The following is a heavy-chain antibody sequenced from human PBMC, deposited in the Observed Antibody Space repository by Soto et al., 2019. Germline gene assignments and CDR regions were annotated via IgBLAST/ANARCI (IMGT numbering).Heavy chain of an antibody. Sequence: QVQLVESGGGVVQPGRSLRLSCAASGFTFSSYAMHWVRQAPGKGLEWVAVISYDGSNKYYADSVKGRFTISRDNSKNTLYLHMNSLRAEDTAVYYCARARFRLLYYFDYWGQGTPVTVSS. CDR2: ISYDGSNK. J-gene: IGHJ4*02. CDR3: ARARFRLLYYFDY. V-gene: IGHV3-30-3*01. D-gene: IGHD3-3*01. CDR1: GFTFSSYA.